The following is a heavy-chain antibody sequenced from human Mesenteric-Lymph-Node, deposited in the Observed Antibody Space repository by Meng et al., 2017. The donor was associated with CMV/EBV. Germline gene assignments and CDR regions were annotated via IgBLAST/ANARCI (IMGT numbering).Heavy chain of an antibody. D-gene: IGHD2/OR15-2a*01. CDR1: GFTVRTHW. V-gene: IGHV3-74*01. CDR3: ARGVAEYLGWEMGH. Sequence: EVQLVESGGGLVQPXGSLRLSWEASGFTVRTHWMHWVRQVPGKGLEWLSRIDNDDGRSTSYADSVKGRFTISRDNAKNTLYLEMNSLRVEDTAVYYCARGVAEYLGWEMGHWDQGTLVTVSS. J-gene: IGHJ4*02. CDR2: IDNDDGRST.